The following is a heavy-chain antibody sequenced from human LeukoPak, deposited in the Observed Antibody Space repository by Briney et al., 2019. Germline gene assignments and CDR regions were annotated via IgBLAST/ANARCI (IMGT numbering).Heavy chain of an antibody. CDR2: IHSDGTT. Sequence: SETLSLTCSVSGGSLTNYYWGWVRQPPGKGLEYIGYIHSDGTTNYNPSLKSRVTVSLDTSRTHFSLRLSFVTAADMAVYFCARLNYRGGEALHFDYWGQGTLVAVSS. V-gene: IGHV4-4*09. D-gene: IGHD3-16*01. J-gene: IGHJ4*02. CDR3: ARLNYRGGEALHFDY. CDR1: GGSLTNYY.